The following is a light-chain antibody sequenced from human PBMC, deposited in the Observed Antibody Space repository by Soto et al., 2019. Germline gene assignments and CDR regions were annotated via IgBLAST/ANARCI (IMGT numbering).Light chain of an antibody. CDR1: QSISSW. V-gene: IGKV1-5*03. CDR2: KAS. CDR3: QHYKSYAWT. Sequence: DIQMTQSTSTLSASVGDRVTITCRASQSISSWLAWYQQKPGKAPKLLIYKASSLESGVSSRFSGSGSGTEFSLSISSLQPDVLATYFCQHYKSYAWTFAQWTKVEIK. J-gene: IGKJ1*01.